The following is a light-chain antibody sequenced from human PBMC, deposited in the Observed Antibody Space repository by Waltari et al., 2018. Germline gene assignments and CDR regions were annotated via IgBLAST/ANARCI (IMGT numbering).Light chain of an antibody. J-gene: IGKJ4*01. CDR1: QSVGTY. CDR2: DAS. CDR3: QQRSNWPLT. Sequence: EIGLTQSPATLSLSPGERATLSCRASQSVGTYFAWYQHKPGQAPRLLIHDASSRATGIPARFSGSGSGTDFTLTISSLEPEDFAVYYCQQRSNWPLTFGGGTKVEIK. V-gene: IGKV3-11*01.